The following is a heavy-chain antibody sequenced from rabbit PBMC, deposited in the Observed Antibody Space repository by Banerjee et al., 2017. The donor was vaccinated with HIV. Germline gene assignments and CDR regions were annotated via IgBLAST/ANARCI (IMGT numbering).Heavy chain of an antibody. D-gene: IGHD4-1*01. CDR3: ARDLAGVTGWNFGL. CDR1: GFSFSSNY. Sequence: QEQLEESGGDLVQPEGSLTLTCTASGFSFSSNYMCWVRQAPGKGLEWIGCIGISSGTTWYASWAKGRFTISKTSSTTVTLQMTSLTAADTATYFCARDLAGVTGWNFGLWGPGTLVTVS. CDR2: IGISSGTT. V-gene: IGHV1S45*01. J-gene: IGHJ4*01.